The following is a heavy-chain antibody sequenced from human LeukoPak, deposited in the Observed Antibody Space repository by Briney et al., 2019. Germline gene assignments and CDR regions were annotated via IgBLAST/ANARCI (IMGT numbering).Heavy chain of an antibody. CDR3: ARDRGGTYDSRGYYDY. CDR2: ISAYNGNT. CDR1: GYTFTSYG. J-gene: IGHJ4*02. V-gene: IGHV1-18*01. Sequence: GALVKVSCKASGYTFTSYGISWVRQAPGQGLEWMGWISAYNGNTNYAQKLQGRVTMTTDTSTSTAYMELRSLRSDDTAVYYCARDRGGTYDSRGYYDYWGQGTLVTVSS. D-gene: IGHD3-22*01.